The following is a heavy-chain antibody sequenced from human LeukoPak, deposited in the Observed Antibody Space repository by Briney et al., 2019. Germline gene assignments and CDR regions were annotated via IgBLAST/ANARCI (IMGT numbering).Heavy chain of an antibody. V-gene: IGHV3-30-3*01. Sequence: GRSLRLSCAASGFTFSSYAMHWVRQAPGKGLEWVAVISYDGSNKYYADSVKGRFTISRDNSKNTLYLQMNSLRAEDTAVYYCASSPASSRGSRYPLDYWGQGTLVTVSS. D-gene: IGHD2-15*01. CDR2: ISYDGSNK. J-gene: IGHJ4*02. CDR1: GFTFSSYA. CDR3: ASSPASSRGSRYPLDY.